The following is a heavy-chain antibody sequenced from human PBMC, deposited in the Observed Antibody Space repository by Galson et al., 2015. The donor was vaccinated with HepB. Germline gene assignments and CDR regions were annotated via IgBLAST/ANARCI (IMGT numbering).Heavy chain of an antibody. J-gene: IGHJ4*02. CDR1: GGTFSSYA. Sequence: SVKVSCKASGGTFSSYAISWVRQAPGQGLEWMGGIIPIFGTANYAQKFQGRVTITADESTSTAYMELSSLRSEDTAVYYCARDRSNGYCSSTSCYAFDYWGQGTLVTVSS. V-gene: IGHV1-69*13. D-gene: IGHD2-2*01. CDR2: IIPIFGTA. CDR3: ARDRSNGYCSSTSCYAFDY.